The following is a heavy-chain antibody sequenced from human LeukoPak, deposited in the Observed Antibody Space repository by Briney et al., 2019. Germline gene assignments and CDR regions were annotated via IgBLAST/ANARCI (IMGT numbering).Heavy chain of an antibody. J-gene: IGHJ4*02. CDR2: MKPNSGIT. CDR1: GYTFISYD. D-gene: IGHD3-22*01. V-gene: IGHV1-8*01. Sequence: SSVKVSYKASGYTFISYDINWVRQATGQGLEWMVWMKPNSGITGYAQKFRGRVSMTRNTSINTAYMELSSLRSEDTAVYYCARGLFYYDSNGRTPYDYWGQGTLVTVSS. CDR3: ARGLFYYDSNGRTPYDY.